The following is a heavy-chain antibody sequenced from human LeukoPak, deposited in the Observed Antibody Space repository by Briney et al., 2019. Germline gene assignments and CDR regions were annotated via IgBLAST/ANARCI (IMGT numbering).Heavy chain of an antibody. D-gene: IGHD3-3*01. CDR2: IYPGDSDT. CDR1: GYSFTNYW. Sequence: GESLKISCKGSGYSFTNYWIGWVRQMPGKGLEWMGIIYPGDSDTRYSPSFQGQVTISADKSISTAYLQWSSLKASDTAMYYCARWRITIFGVAIPGAFDIWGQGTMVTVSS. CDR3: ARWRITIFGVAIPGAFDI. V-gene: IGHV5-51*01. J-gene: IGHJ3*02.